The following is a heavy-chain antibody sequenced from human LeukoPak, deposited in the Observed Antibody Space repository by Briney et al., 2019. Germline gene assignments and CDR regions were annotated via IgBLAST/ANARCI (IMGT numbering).Heavy chain of an antibody. CDR3: AREIPGGGSSWSSLDY. CDR2: INPNSGGT. D-gene: IGHD6-13*01. Sequence: GASVKVSCKASGYTFTGYYMHWVRQAPGQGLEWMGWINPNSGGTNYAQKFQGRVTMTRDTSISTAYMELSSLRSEDTAVYYCAREIPGGGSSWSSLDYWGQGTLVTVSS. CDR1: GYTFTGYY. V-gene: IGHV1-2*02. J-gene: IGHJ4*02.